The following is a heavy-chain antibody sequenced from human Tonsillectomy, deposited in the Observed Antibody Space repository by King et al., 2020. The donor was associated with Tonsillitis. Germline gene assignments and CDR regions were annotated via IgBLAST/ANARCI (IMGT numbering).Heavy chain of an antibody. V-gene: IGHV1-2*02. CDR1: GYSFTDYF. Sequence: VQLVESGAEVKKPGASVKVSCKASGYSFTDYFMHWVRQAPGQGLEWMGWINPNSGGTNHAQKFQGRVTMTRDTSISTAYMELSRLKSDDTAVYYCAKALDNIVVVSAATLYYWGQGTLVTVFS. CDR2: INPNSGGT. D-gene: IGHD2-2*01. J-gene: IGHJ4*02. CDR3: AKALDNIVVVSAATLYY.